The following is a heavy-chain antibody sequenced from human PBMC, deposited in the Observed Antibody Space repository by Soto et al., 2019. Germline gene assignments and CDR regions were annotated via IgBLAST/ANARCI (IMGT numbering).Heavy chain of an antibody. D-gene: IGHD3-16*02. CDR2: ISDSGDRT. J-gene: IGHJ3*01. CDR3: SKDRGIIVKAGDAFEV. CDR1: GFTLSMSA. Sequence: EVQLMESGGGLVQPGGSLRLSCASSGFTLSMSAVNWVRQAPGKCLEWVSNISDSGDRTYYAESVKGRFTISRDRSKNTVSLQMDSLRAEDTAVYYCSKDRGIIVKAGDAFEVWGQWTKVTVSS. V-gene: IGHV3-23*01.